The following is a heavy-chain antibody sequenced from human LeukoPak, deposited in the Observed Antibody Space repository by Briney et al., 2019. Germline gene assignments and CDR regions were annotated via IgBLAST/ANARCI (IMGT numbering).Heavy chain of an antibody. D-gene: IGHD3-3*01. CDR1: GFTFGDYA. Sequence: GGSLRLSCTASGFTFGDYAMSWVRQAPGKGLEWIGFIRSKASGGTTEYAASVKGRFTISRDDSNRIAYLQVNSLKTEDTAVYYCTRGPYFLEWLSLDYWGQGTLVTVSS. CDR3: TRGPYFLEWLSLDY. V-gene: IGHV3-49*04. J-gene: IGHJ4*02. CDR2: IRSKASGGTT.